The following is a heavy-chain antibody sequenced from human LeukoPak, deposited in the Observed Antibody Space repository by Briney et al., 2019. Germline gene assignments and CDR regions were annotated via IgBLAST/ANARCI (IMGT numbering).Heavy chain of an antibody. CDR1: GGSISSSSYY. J-gene: IGHJ4*02. CDR2: IYYSGST. D-gene: IGHD6-19*01. Sequence: SETLSLTCTVSGGSISSSSYYWGWIRQPPGKGLEWIGSIYYSGSTYYNPSLKSRVTISVDTSKNQFSLELSSVTAADTAVYYCARHMARAVAAPFDYWGQGTLVTVSS. CDR3: ARHMARAVAAPFDY. V-gene: IGHV4-39*01.